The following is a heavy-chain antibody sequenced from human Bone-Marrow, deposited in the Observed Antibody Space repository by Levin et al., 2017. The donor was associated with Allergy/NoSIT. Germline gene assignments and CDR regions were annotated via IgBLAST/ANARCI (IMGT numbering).Heavy chain of an antibody. D-gene: IGHD2-2*01. J-gene: IGHJ6*03. Sequence: PSETLSLTCTVSGGSINTLSYYWGWIRQRPGKGLEWIGCIYYSGSTYYNPALESRVTLSVDPSKNQFSLRLSAVTAAAPSVYYCASQDSTSLLGGPRRHPFYTDVWGIGTTVIVSS. CDR3: ASQDSTSLLGGPRRHPFYTDV. V-gene: IGHV4-39*01. CDR2: IYYSGST. CDR1: GGSINTLSYY.